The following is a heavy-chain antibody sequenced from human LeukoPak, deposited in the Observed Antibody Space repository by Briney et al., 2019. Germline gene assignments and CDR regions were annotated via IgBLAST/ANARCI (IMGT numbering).Heavy chain of an antibody. CDR3: ASRPTSRGYSYGYHY. V-gene: IGHV3-7*01. J-gene: IGHJ4*02. Sequence: PGGSLRLSCAASGFTFSSYSMNWVRQAPGKGLEWVANIKLDGSETHYADSVEGRFTISRDNARNSLYLQMNSLRAEDTAVYYCASRPTSRGYSYGYHYWGQGTLVTVSS. D-gene: IGHD5-18*01. CDR1: GFTFSSYS. CDR2: IKLDGSET.